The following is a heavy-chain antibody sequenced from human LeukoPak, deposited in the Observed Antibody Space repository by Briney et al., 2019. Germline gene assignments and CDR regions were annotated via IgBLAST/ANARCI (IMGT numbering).Heavy chain of an antibody. D-gene: IGHD6-13*01. V-gene: IGHV3-23*01. J-gene: IGHJ3*02. CDR3: AKVQGIVAAYDAFDI. Sequence: PGGSLRLSCAASGFTFSSYAMSWVRQAPGKGLEWVSAISGSGESTYYADSVKGRFTISRDNSKNTLYLHMNSLRAEDTAVYYCAKVQGIVAAYDAFDIWGQGTMVTVSS. CDR1: GFTFSSYA. CDR2: ISGSGEST.